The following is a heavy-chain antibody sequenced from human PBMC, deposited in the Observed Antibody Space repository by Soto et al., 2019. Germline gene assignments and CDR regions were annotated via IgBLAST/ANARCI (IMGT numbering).Heavy chain of an antibody. CDR1: GGTFSSYT. CDR2: IIPILGIA. CDR3: AREWSISVGAVLSDRNNWFDP. J-gene: IGHJ5*02. Sequence: QVQLVQSGAEVQKPGSSVKVSCKASGGTFSSYTLSWVRQAPGQGLEWMGRIIPILGIANYAQKFQGRVTITADKSTSSDYMELSSLRSEDTTVYYCAREWSISVGAVLSDRNNWFDPWGHVTRVTVSS. D-gene: IGHD3-16*01. V-gene: IGHV1-69*08.